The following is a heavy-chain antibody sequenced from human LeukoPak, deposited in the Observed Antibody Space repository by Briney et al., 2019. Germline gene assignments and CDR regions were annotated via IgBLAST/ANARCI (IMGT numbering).Heavy chain of an antibody. V-gene: IGHV3-11*01. D-gene: IGHD2-2*01. J-gene: IGHJ6*03. CDR2: ISSSGSTI. CDR1: GFTFSDYY. Sequence: GGSLRLSCAASGFTFSDYYMSWIRQAPGKGLEWVSYISSSGSTIYYADSVKGRFTISRDNAKNSLYLQMNSLRAEDTAVYYCARITARSSTSLWVRDYYYYMDVWGKGTTVTISS. CDR3: ARITARSSTSLWVRDYYYYMDV.